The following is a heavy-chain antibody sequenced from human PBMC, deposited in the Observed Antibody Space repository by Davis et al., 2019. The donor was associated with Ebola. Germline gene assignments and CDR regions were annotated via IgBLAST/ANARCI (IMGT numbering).Heavy chain of an antibody. Sequence: PGGSLRLSCAASGFTFSSYGLHWVPQAPGKGLEWVAVIWYDGSNKYYADSVKGRFTISRDNSKNTLYLQMNSLRAEDTAVYYCARDKVDSSWYSPRRPYGMDVWGQGTTVTVAS. V-gene: IGHV3-33*01. CDR2: IWYDGSNK. CDR1: GFTFSSYG. D-gene: IGHD6-13*01. CDR3: ARDKVDSSWYSPRRPYGMDV. J-gene: IGHJ6*02.